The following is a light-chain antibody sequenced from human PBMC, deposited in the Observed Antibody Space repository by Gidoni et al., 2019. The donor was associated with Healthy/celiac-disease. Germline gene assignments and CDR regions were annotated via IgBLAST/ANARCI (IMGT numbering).Light chain of an antibody. J-gene: IGKJ4*01. V-gene: IGKV3-11*01. Sequence: EIVLTQSPAPLSLSPGERATLSCRASQSVSSYLAWYQQKPGKDPRLLIYDASNRATGIPARFSGSGAGTDFTLTISSLEPEDFAVYYCQQRSNWPSLTFGEGTKVEIK. CDR3: QQRSNWPSLT. CDR2: DAS. CDR1: QSVSSY.